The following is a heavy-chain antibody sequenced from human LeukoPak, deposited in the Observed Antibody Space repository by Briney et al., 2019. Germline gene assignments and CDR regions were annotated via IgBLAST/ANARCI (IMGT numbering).Heavy chain of an antibody. CDR2: IYYSGST. CDR3: ATQNYYDSSGPTAYWYFDL. V-gene: IGHV4-30-4*01. D-gene: IGHD3-22*01. Sequence: PSETLSLTCTVSNGSINFVSYYWSWIRQPPGKGLEWIGYIYYSGSTYYNPSLKSRVTISVDTSKNQFSLKLSSVTAADTAVYYCATQNYYDSSGPTAYWYFDLWGRGTLVTVSS. J-gene: IGHJ2*01. CDR1: NGSINFVSYY.